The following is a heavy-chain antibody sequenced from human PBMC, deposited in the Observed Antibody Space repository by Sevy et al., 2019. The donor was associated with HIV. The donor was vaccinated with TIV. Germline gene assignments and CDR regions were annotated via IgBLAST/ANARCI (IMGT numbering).Heavy chain of an antibody. J-gene: IGHJ4*02. Sequence: ASVKVSCKVSGYTLTKLAMHWVRQGPGKGLDGMGSFDPEDEETIYAQKFQGRVTMTEDTSTEIAYMELSSLRSEDTAVYYCATTKDYYESSGDPFDYWGQGTLVTVSS. CDR2: FDPEDEET. V-gene: IGHV1-24*01. CDR3: ATTKDYYESSGDPFDY. D-gene: IGHD3-22*01. CDR1: GYTLTKLA.